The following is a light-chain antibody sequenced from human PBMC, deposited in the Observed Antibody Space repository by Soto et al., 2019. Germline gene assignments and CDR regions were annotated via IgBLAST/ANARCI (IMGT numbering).Light chain of an antibody. Sequence: QSAVTQPPSVSGTPGQRVTISCSGSSSNIGSSYVYWYQQLPGTAPKLLIYRNNQWPSGVPDRFSGSKAGTSASLVISGLRSEDEADYYCSAWDERLSGGVFGGGTKLTVL. CDR1: SSNIGSSY. CDR2: RNN. CDR3: SAWDERLSGGV. J-gene: IGLJ3*02. V-gene: IGLV1-47*01.